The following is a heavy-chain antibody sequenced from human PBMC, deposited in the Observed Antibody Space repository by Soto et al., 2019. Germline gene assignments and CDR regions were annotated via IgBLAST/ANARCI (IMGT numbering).Heavy chain of an antibody. CDR2: ITGDGDTT. CDR3: AKEMTSGSRLAFDY. D-gene: IGHD2-15*01. CDR1: GFTFSSYA. V-gene: IGHV3-23*01. J-gene: IGHJ4*02. Sequence: EVQLLESGGGLLQPGGSLSLSCAASGFTFSSYALNWVRQAPGKGLEWVSGITGDGDTTFYAGSVKGRFTISRDNSRNTVYLQMNSVRAEDTAVYYCAKEMTSGSRLAFDYWGQGTLVTVSS.